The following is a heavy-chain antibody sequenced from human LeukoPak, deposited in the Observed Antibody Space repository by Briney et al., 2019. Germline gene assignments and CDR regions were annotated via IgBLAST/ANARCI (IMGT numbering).Heavy chain of an antibody. CDR3: ARVRYYDSSGYYLDAFDI. CDR1: GYTFTSYG. CDR2: ISAYNGNT. D-gene: IGHD3-22*01. Sequence: ASVKVSCKASGYTFTSYGISWVRQAPGQGLEWMGWISAYNGNTNYAQKLQGRVTMTTDTSTSTAYMELRSLRSDDTAVYYCARVRYYDSSGYYLDAFDIWGQGTTVTVSS. V-gene: IGHV1-18*01. J-gene: IGHJ3*02.